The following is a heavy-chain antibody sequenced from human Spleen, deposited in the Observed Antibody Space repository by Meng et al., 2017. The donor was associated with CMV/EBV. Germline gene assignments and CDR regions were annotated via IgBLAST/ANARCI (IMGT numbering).Heavy chain of an antibody. V-gene: IGHV3-21*01. D-gene: IGHD4-11*01. CDR2: ISSSSSYI. CDR3: ARVDYSNSLAFDI. CDR1: GFTFSSYW. J-gene: IGHJ3*02. Sequence: GESLKISCAASGFTFSSYWMSWVRQAPGKGLEWVSSISSSSSYIYYADSVKGRFTISRDNAKNSLYLQMNSLRAEDTAVYYCARVDYSNSLAFDIWGQGTMVTVSS.